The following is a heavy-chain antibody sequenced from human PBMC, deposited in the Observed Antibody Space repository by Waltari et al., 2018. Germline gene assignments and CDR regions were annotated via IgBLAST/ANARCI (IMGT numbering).Heavy chain of an antibody. D-gene: IGHD6-6*01. CDR3: ARGRSIAAVLVY. Sequence: QVQLVQSGAEVKKPGSSVKVSCKASGGTFSSYAISWVRQAPGQGLGGVGGLIPSFGTANYAQKVQGRVTITADKSTSTAYMELSSLRSEDTAVYYCARGRSIAAVLVYWGQGTLVTVSS. J-gene: IGHJ4*02. CDR2: LIPSFGTA. CDR1: GGTFSSYA. V-gene: IGHV1-69*14.